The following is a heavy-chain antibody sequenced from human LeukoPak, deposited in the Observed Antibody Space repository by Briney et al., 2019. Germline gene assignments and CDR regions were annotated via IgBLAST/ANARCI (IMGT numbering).Heavy chain of an antibody. V-gene: IGHV3-23*01. D-gene: IGHD4-11*01. J-gene: IGHJ4*02. Sequence: GGSLRLSCAASGFTFNSFVMSWVRQAPGKELEWVSLISRGGDTTYYADSVKGRFTVSRDNSKNTLFLQMTSLRAEDTALYYCAKTSRAYSNYDSPYDYWGQGPLVTVSS. CDR2: ISRGGDTT. CDR3: AKTSRAYSNYDSPYDY. CDR1: GFTFNSFV.